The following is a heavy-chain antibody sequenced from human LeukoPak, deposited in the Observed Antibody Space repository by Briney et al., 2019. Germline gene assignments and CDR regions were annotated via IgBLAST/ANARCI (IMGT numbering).Heavy chain of an antibody. CDR1: GASFNTGDYY. CDR3: ARGAPPDS. V-gene: IGHV4-31*03. J-gene: IGHJ4*02. Sequence: SETLSLTCIVSGASFNTGDYYWNWIRQHPGKGLEWIGYIYNSGSTYYNPSLKSRVTILVDTSKNHFSLRLTSVTAADSAVYYCARGAPPDSWGQGTLVTVSS. CDR2: IYNSGST.